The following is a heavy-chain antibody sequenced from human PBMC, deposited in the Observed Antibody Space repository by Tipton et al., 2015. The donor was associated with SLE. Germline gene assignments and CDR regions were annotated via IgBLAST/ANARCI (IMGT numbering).Heavy chain of an antibody. CDR3: ARSGGYTYGLDAFDI. J-gene: IGHJ3*02. CDR2: IYYSGST. Sequence: TLSLTCTVSGGSISSHYWSWIRQPPGKGLEWIASIYYSGSTSFNPSLKSRLTMSVDTSKNQFSLNLRSVTAADTAVYYCARSGGYTYGLDAFDIWGQGTMVTVSS. V-gene: IGHV4-59*04. D-gene: IGHD5-18*01. CDR1: GGSISSHY.